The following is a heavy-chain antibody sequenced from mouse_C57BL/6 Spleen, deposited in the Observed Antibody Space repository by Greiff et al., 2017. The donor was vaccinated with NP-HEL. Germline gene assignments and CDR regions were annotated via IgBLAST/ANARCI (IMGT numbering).Heavy chain of an antibody. CDR2: IRSKSNNYAT. J-gene: IGHJ4*01. D-gene: IGHD2-12*01. V-gene: IGHV10-1*01. CDR3: VRDYSYYYAMDY. Sequence: EVKLQESGGRLVQPKGSLKLSCAASGFSFNTYAMNWVRQAPGKGLEWVARIRSKSNNYATYYADSVKDRLTISRDDSESMLYLQMNNLKTEDTAMYYCVRDYSYYYAMDYWGQGTSVTVSS. CDR1: GFSFNTYA.